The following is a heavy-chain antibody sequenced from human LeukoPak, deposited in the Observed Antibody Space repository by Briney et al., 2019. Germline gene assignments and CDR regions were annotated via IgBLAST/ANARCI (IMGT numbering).Heavy chain of an antibody. V-gene: IGHV4-39*01. CDR2: IYYSGST. CDR1: GGSISSSSYY. J-gene: IGHJ3*02. D-gene: IGHD1-26*01. Sequence: SETLSLTCTVSGGSISSSSYYWGWIRQPPGKGLEWIGSIYYSGSTYYNPSLKSRVTISVDTSKNQFSLKLSSVTAADTAVYYCARLYSGSRPTNAFDIWGQGTIVTVSS. CDR3: ARLYSGSRPTNAFDI.